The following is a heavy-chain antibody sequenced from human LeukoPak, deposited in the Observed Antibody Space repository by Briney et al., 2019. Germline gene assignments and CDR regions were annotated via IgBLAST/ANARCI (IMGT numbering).Heavy chain of an antibody. CDR1: GASVSSASY. Sequence: PSETLSLTCTVSGASVSSASYWSWIRQPPGKGVEWIAHIYNGVNTNYNPSLKSRVTISVDTSKNQFSLRLNSVTAADTAVYYCTRSRAFNSGAFDPWGQGSLVTVSS. CDR2: IYNGVNT. J-gene: IGHJ5*02. CDR3: TRSRAFNSGAFDP. D-gene: IGHD1-26*01. V-gene: IGHV4-61*01.